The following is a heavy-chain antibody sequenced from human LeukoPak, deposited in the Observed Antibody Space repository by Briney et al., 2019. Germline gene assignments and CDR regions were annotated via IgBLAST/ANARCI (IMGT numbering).Heavy chain of an antibody. CDR1: GFTFSDYQ. V-gene: IGHV3-11*01. J-gene: IGHJ3*02. Sequence: PGGSLRLSCAASGFTFSDYQMNWIRQAPGKGLEWVSYISSSGGTISYADSVKGRFTISRDNAKNSLYLQMNSLRDEDTAVYYCARDEYYYGSGADIWGQGTMVTVSS. CDR3: ARDEYYYGSGADI. D-gene: IGHD3-10*01. CDR2: ISSSGGTI.